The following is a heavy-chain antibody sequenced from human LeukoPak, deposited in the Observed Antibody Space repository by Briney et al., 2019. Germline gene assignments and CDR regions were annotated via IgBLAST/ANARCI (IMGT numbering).Heavy chain of an antibody. CDR1: GGSFSGYY. CDR2: INHSGST. V-gene: IGHV4-34*01. Sequence: PSETLSLTCAVYGGSFSGYYWSWIRQPPGKGLEWIGEINHSGSTNYNPSLKSRVTISVDTSKNQFSLTLSSVTAADTAVYYCAREDPTQLVSLWGQGTLVTVSS. CDR3: AREDPTQLVSL. D-gene: IGHD6-13*01. J-gene: IGHJ4*02.